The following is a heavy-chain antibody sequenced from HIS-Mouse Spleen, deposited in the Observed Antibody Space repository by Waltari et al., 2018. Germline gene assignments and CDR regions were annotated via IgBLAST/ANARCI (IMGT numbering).Heavy chain of an antibody. V-gene: IGHV1-2*02. CDR2: INPNSGGT. Sequence: QVQLVQSGAEVKKPGASVKVSCKASGYTFTGYYMHWVREAPGKGLEGMGWINPNSGGTNYAQKFQGRVTMTRDTSISTAYMELSRLRSDDTAVYYCARVLMGINNGSGSYFDYWGQGTLVTVSS. J-gene: IGHJ4*02. D-gene: IGHD3-10*01. CDR3: ARVLMGINNGSGSYFDY. CDR1: GYTFTGYY.